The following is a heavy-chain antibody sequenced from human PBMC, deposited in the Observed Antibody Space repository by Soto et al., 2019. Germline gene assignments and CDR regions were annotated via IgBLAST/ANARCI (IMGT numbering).Heavy chain of an antibody. Sequence: SETLSLTCAVYGGSFSGYYWSWIRQPPGKGLEWIGEINHSGSTNYNPSLKSRVTISVDTSKSQFSLRLSSVTAADTAVYYCARGRYCSGGSCSYFYYMDVWRKGTTVTVSS. J-gene: IGHJ6*03. V-gene: IGHV4-34*01. CDR3: ARGRYCSGGSCSYFYYMDV. CDR1: GGSFSGYY. CDR2: INHSGST. D-gene: IGHD2-15*01.